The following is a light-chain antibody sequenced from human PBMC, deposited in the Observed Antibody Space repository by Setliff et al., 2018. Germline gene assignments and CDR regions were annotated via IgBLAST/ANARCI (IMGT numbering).Light chain of an antibody. Sequence: QSALAQPRSVSGSPGRSVTISCTGTSSDVGAYNYVSWYQQHPGKVPKLMIYDVRKRPSGVPDRFSGSKSGNTASLTISGLQAEDEADYYCQSYDNNLSGTYYVFGTGTKVTVL. J-gene: IGLJ1*01. CDR1: SSDVGAYNY. V-gene: IGLV2-11*01. CDR2: DVR. CDR3: QSYDNNLSGTYYV.